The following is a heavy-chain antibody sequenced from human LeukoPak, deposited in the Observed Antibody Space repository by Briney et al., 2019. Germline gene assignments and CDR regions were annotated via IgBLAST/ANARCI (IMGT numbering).Heavy chain of an antibody. V-gene: IGHV3-49*04. J-gene: IGHJ5*02. D-gene: IGHD6-6*01. CDR2: IRSKAYGGTT. CDR1: GFTFRSYG. Sequence: GGSLRLSCAASGFTFRSYGMSWVRQAPGKGLEWVGFIRSKAYGGTTEYAASVKGRFTISRDDSKSIAYLQMNSLKTEDTAVYYCTRDSSVSWFDPWGQGTLVTVSS. CDR3: TRDSSVSWFDP.